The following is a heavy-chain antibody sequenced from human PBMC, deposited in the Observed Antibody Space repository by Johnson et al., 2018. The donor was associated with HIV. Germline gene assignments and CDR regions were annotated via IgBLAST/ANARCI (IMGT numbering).Heavy chain of an antibody. CDR3: ARAPEVRGVDAFDV. Sequence: ESGGGVVQPGRSLRLSCAASGFTFSSYALHWVRQAPGKGLDWVAIISYDGSNEYYADSVKGRFTISRDNSKNTLYLQMNSLEAEDTAVYYCARAPEVRGVDAFDVWGQGTVVTVSS. CDR1: GFTFSSYA. V-gene: IGHV3-30-3*01. J-gene: IGHJ3*01. CDR2: ISYDGSNE. D-gene: IGHD3-10*01.